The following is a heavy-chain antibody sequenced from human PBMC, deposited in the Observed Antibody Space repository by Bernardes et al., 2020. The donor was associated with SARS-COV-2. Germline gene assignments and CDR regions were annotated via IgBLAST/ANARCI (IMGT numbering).Heavy chain of an antibody. CDR3: ARGRADFWSGFQPYFDY. D-gene: IGHD3-3*01. V-gene: IGHV4-34*01. J-gene: IGHJ4*02. Sequence: SETLSLTCGVYGGSFSGSYWSWIRQSPGKGLEWIGDINHVGSTYYNPSLKSRVTISIDTSNNQFSLILSSVTAADTAVYHCARGRADFWSGFQPYFDYWGQGTLVTVSS. CDR1: GGSFSGSY. CDR2: INHVGST.